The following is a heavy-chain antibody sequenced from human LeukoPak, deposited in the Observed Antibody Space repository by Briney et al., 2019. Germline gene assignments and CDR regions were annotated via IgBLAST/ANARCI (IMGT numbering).Heavy chain of an antibody. D-gene: IGHD6-13*01. CDR2: ISTSNGNT. Sequence: GASVKVSCKASGYTFSNYGISWVRQAPGHGVERMGWISTSNGNTKYAQKLQGRVTMTTDTSTSTAYMELRSLRSDDTAVYYCATGSSSWYWYWGQGTLVTVSS. CDR3: ATGSSSWYWY. J-gene: IGHJ4*02. V-gene: IGHV1-18*01. CDR1: GYTFSNYG.